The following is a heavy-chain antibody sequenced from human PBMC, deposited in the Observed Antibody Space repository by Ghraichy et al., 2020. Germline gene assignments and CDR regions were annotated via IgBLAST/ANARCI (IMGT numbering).Heavy chain of an antibody. V-gene: IGHV3-64*01. Sequence: GGSLRLSCAASGFPFSSYAMHWVRQAPGKGLEYVSSISSNGASTCYANSVKGRFTISRDNSKNTLYLHMGSLRSEDMAVYYCARPAPRNYASGSSSDPLDYGGQGPLATVSS. CDR2: ISSNGAST. CDR1: GFPFSSYA. CDR3: ARPAPRNYASGSSSDPLDY. J-gene: IGHJ4*02. D-gene: IGHD3-10*01.